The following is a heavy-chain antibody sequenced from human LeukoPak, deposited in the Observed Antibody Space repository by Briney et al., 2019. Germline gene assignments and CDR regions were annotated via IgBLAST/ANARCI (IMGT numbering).Heavy chain of an antibody. CDR2: ISGSGGST. CDR3: AKVPYSGYYDSGGYYYYFDY. Sequence: PGGSLRLSCAASGFTFSSYAMSWVRQAPGKGLEWVSGISGSGGSTYYADSVKGRFTISRDNSKNTLFLQMNSLRAEDTAVYYCAKVPYSGYYDSGGYYYYFDYWGQGTLVTVSS. V-gene: IGHV3-23*01. J-gene: IGHJ4*02. D-gene: IGHD3-22*01. CDR1: GFTFSSYA.